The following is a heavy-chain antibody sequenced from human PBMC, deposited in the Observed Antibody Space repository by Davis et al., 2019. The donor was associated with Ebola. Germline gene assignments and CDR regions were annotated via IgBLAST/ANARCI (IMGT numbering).Heavy chain of an antibody. CDR3: ARASRTTVTILDY. V-gene: IGHV3-30*03. CDR2: ILYDGSRT. J-gene: IGHJ4*02. CDR1: GFTFSRYG. Sequence: GESLKISCEASGFTFSRYGMHWVRQAPGKGLEWVAVILYDGSRTYYADSVKGRFTISRDNAKNSLYLQMNSLRDKDTAVYYCARASRTTVTILDYWGQGTLVTVSS. D-gene: IGHD4-17*01.